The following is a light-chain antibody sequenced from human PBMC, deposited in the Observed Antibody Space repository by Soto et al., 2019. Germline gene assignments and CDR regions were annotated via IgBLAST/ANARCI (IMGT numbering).Light chain of an antibody. CDR1: QSISSW. CDR3: QQYTSWT. CDR2: KAS. J-gene: IGKJ1*01. Sequence: IQMTQSPSTLSASVGDRVTITCRASQSISSWLAWYQQKPGQAPKLLSSKASSLEIGVPSRFSGSGSGTEFNLTISSLQTDDFATYYCQQYTSWTFGQGTTVEIK. V-gene: IGKV1-5*03.